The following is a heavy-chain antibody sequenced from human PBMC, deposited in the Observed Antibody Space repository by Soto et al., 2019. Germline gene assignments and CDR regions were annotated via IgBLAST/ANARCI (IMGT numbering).Heavy chain of an antibody. Sequence: EVQLVQSGGGLVQPGGSLRLSCAASGFTLNTYSMNWGRQAPGKGLEWISYISSGSPSVYHADSVRGRFTISRDNAKNSLHLQMNSLRDEDTAVYYCARGGWDHDYWGQGTLVTVSS. D-gene: IGHD1-26*01. CDR1: GFTLNTYS. J-gene: IGHJ4*02. CDR2: ISSGSPSV. V-gene: IGHV3-48*02. CDR3: ARGGWDHDY.